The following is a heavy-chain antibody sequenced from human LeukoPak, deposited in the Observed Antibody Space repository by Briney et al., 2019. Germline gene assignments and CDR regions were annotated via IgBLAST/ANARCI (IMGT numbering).Heavy chain of an antibody. CDR1: GFTFSSYA. J-gene: IGHJ3*02. V-gene: IGHV3-23*01. CDR3: AKGEGDSSGYYHDGFDI. CDR2: ISASGGST. D-gene: IGHD3-22*01. Sequence: GGSLRLSCAASGFTFSSYAMSWVRQAPGKGLEWVSGISASGGSTYYADSVRGRFTISRDNFKNTVYLQMNSLRAEDTAVYYCAKGEGDSSGYYHDGFDIWGQGTMVTVSS.